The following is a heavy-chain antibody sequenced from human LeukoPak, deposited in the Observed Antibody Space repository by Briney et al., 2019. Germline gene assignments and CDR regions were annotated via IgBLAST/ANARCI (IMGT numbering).Heavy chain of an antibody. CDR1: GGSISSSSYY. J-gene: IGHJ2*01. D-gene: IGHD4-23*01. Sequence: SETLSLTCTVSGGSISSSSYYWGWIRQPPGKGLEWIGSIYYSGSTYYNPSLKSRVTISVDTSKNQFSLKLSSVTAADTAVYYCARWGGGGWYWYFDLWGRGTLVTVSS. V-gene: IGHV4-39*01. CDR3: ARWGGGGWYWYFDL. CDR2: IYYSGST.